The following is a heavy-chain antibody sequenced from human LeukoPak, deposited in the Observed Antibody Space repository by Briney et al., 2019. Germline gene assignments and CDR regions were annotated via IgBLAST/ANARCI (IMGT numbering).Heavy chain of an antibody. J-gene: IGHJ4*02. CDR2: ISYDGSNK. V-gene: IGHV3-30-3*02. CDR1: GFTFSSYA. CDR3: AKDQGQISGGYPYYFDY. D-gene: IGHD2-15*01. Sequence: GGSLRLSCAASGFTFSSYAMHWVRQAPGKGLEWVAVISYDGSNKYYADSVKGRFTISRDNSMNTLYLHMNSLRAEDTAMYYCAKDQGQISGGYPYYFDYWGQGTLVTVSS.